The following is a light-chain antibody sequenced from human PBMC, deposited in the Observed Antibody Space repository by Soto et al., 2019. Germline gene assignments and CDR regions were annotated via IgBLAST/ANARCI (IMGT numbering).Light chain of an antibody. CDR2: DAS. CDR3: QPYYHLPPLS. Sequence: DIQMTQSPSSLSASVGDRVTITCQASQDIKNYLNWYQQKPGKAPNLLIYDASNLKTGVPSRFSGSGSGTHFTFTISSQQPEDIATYYCQPYYHLPPLSFGGGPKVEIK. CDR1: QDIKNY. J-gene: IGKJ4*01. V-gene: IGKV1-33*01.